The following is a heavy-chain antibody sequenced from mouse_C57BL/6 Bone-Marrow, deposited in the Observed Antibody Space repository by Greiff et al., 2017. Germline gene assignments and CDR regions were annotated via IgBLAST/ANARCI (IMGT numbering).Heavy chain of an antibody. CDR1: GYTFTSYW. V-gene: IGHV1-55*01. CDR3: DTTVVVPHWYFEV. D-gene: IGHD1-1*01. J-gene: IGHJ1*03. CDR2: IYPGSGST. Sequence: VQLQQPGAELVKPGASVKMSCKASGYTFTSYWITWVKQRPGQGLEWIGDIYPGSGSTNYNEKFKSKATLTVDTSSSTAYMQLSSLTSEDSAVYYCDTTVVVPHWYFEVWGTGTTVTVSS.